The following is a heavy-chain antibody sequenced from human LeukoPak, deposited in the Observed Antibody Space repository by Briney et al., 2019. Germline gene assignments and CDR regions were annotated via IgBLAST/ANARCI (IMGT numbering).Heavy chain of an antibody. V-gene: IGHV4-34*01. CDR3: ARHAKRARSQSYYMDV. Sequence: PSETLSLTCAVYGGSFSGYYWSWIRQPPGKGLEWIGEINHSGSTNYNPSLKSRVTISVDTSKNQFSLKLSSVTAADTAVYYCARHAKRARSQSYYMDVWGKGTTVTISS. D-gene: IGHD5-12*01. J-gene: IGHJ6*03. CDR1: GGSFSGYY. CDR2: INHSGST.